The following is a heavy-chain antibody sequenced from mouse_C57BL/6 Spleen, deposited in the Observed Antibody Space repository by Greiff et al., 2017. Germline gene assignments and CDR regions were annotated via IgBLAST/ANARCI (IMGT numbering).Heavy chain of an antibody. CDR3: ARRGVRAWFAY. Sequence: VQLQQSGPELVKPGASVKISCKASGYSFTDYNMNWVKQSNGKSLEWIGVINPNYGTTSYNQKFTVKATLTVDQSSSTAYMPLHSLTSEDSSVYYCARRGVRAWFAYWGQGTLVTVSA. CDR2: INPNYGTT. V-gene: IGHV1-39*01. D-gene: IGHD5-1*01. J-gene: IGHJ3*01. CDR1: GYSFTDYN.